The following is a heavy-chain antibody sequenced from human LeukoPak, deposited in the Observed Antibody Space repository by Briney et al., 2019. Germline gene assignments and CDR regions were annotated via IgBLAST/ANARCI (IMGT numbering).Heavy chain of an antibody. CDR3: ARDLAGYKGATRFGDWFDP. D-gene: IGHD1-26*01. Sequence: SVKDSCKASGGTFSSYAISSVRPAPGQRREWMGEIIPIFGTANYAQKFQGRVTITTDESTSTAYMELSSLRSEDTAVYYCARDLAGYKGATRFGDWFDPWGQGTLVTVSS. V-gene: IGHV1-69*05. CDR2: IIPIFGTA. J-gene: IGHJ5*02. CDR1: GGTFSSYA.